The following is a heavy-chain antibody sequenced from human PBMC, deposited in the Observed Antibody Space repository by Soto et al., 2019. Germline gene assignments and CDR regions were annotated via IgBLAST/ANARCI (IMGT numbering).Heavy chain of an antibody. CDR2: ISGSGGST. V-gene: IGHV3-23*01. J-gene: IGHJ4*02. CDR3: AKVLYYYDSSGYIDY. D-gene: IGHD3-22*01. CDR1: GFTFSSYA. Sequence: GGSLRLSCAASGFTFSSYAMSWVRQAPGKGLEWVSAISGSGGSTYYADSVKGRFTISRDNPKNTLYLQMNSLRAEDTAVYYCAKVLYYYDSSGYIDYWGQGTLVTVSS.